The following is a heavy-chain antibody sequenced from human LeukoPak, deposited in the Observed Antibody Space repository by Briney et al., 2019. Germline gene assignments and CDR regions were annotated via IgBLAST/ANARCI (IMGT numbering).Heavy chain of an antibody. CDR3: ARDSGSYRYLETFDS. CDR1: GYTFTGYY. V-gene: IGHV1-46*01. J-gene: IGHJ4*02. D-gene: IGHD1-26*01. CDR2: INPSGGST. Sequence: ASVKVSCKASGYTFTGYYMHWVRQAPGQGLEWMGIINPSGGSTSYAQKFQGRVTMTRDTSTSTVYMELSSLRSEDTAVYYCARDSGSYRYLETFDSWGQGTLVTVSS.